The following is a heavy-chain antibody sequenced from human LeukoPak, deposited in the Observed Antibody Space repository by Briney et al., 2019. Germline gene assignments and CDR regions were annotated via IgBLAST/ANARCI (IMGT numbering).Heavy chain of an antibody. CDR1: GFTFTTYW. Sequence: GGSLRLSCAASGFTFTTYWINWVRQAPGKGVEWVAVINQDGSENYYVDSVKGRFTISRDNAKNSLYLQMNSLRAEDTAVYYCARDFRNAGDYWGQGTLVTVSS. V-gene: IGHV3-7*01. CDR3: ARDFRNAGDY. D-gene: IGHD1-14*01. CDR2: INQDGSEN. J-gene: IGHJ4*02.